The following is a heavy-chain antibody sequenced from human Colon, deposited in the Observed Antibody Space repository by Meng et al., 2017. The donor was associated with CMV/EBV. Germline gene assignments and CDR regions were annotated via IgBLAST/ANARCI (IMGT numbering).Heavy chain of an antibody. Sequence: ASGFPFRSHGMPWVRQAPGKGLEWVAAVWFDGSKTYYADSAMGRFTISRDNSKNTVDLQMNSLRVDDTAVYYCAKGMWFGVDPFDSWGQGTLVTVSS. J-gene: IGHJ4*02. D-gene: IGHD3-10*01. CDR1: GFPFRSHG. CDR3: AKGMWFGVDPFDS. CDR2: VWFDGSKT. V-gene: IGHV3-33*06.